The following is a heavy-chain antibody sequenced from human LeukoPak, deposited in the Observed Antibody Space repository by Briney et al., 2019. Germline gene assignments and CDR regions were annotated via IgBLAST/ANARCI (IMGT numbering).Heavy chain of an antibody. Sequence: SETLSLTCTVSGGSISSGSYYWSWIRQPAGKGLEWIGRMYTSGRTNYNPSLKSRVTISVDTSKNQFSLKLSSVTAADTAVYYCARDGDSSSSLFDIWGQGTMVTVSS. CDR3: ARDGDSSSSLFDI. J-gene: IGHJ3*02. CDR1: GGSISSGSYY. D-gene: IGHD6-6*01. V-gene: IGHV4-61*02. CDR2: MYTSGRT.